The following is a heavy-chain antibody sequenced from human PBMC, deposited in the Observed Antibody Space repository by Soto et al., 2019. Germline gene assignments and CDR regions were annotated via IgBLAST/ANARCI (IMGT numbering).Heavy chain of an antibody. CDR1: GFTFSTYG. CDR3: AKNLFELERRGRMDV. J-gene: IGHJ6*02. CDR2: ISYDGSSK. D-gene: IGHD1-1*01. V-gene: IGHV3-30*18. Sequence: PGGSLRLSCAASGFTFSTYGMHWVRQAPGKGLEWVAVISYDGSSKYYADSVKGRFTISRDNSKNTLYLQMNSLRAEDMAVYYCAKNLFELERRGRMDVWGQGTTVTVSS.